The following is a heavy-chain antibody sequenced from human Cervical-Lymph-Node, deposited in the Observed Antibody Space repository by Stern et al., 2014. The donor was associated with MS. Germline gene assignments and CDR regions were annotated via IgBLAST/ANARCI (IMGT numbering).Heavy chain of an antibody. CDR3: AKAKAPIVVVPAAPGDY. D-gene: IGHD2-2*01. Sequence: VQLVESGGGVVQPGRSLRLSCAASGFTFSSYGMHWVRQAPGKGLEWVAVISYDGSNNYYADSVQGRFTISRDNSKNTLYLQMNSLRAEDTAVYYCAKAKAPIVVVPAAPGDYWGQGTLVTVSS. J-gene: IGHJ4*02. V-gene: IGHV3-30*18. CDR2: ISYDGSNN. CDR1: GFTFSSYG.